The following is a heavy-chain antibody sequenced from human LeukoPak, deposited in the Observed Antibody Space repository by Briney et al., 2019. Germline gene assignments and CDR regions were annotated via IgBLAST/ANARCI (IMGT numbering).Heavy chain of an antibody. CDR2: INHSGST. CDR3: ARGPHTGLHYYDSSGYYY. CDR1: GGSFSGYY. J-gene: IGHJ4*02. D-gene: IGHD3-22*01. Sequence: PSETLSLTCAVYGGSFSGYYWSWIRQPPGKGLEWIGEINHSGSTNYNPSLKSRVTISVDTSKNQFSLKLSSVTAADTAVYYCARGPHTGLHYYDSSGYYYWGQGTLVTVSS. V-gene: IGHV4-34*01.